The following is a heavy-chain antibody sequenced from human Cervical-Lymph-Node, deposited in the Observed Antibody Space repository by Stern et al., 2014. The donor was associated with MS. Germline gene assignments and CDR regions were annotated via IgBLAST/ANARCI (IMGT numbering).Heavy chain of an antibody. CDR2: ISSISSYI. CDR1: GFTFSSYY. J-gene: IGHJ5*02. D-gene: IGHD1-26*01. CDR3: ARGSPAVGPKCRWFDP. Sequence: VQLVESGGGLVKPGGSLRLSCAASGFTFSSYYMNWVRQAPGKGLEWVSSISSISSYIYYADSVKGRFTISRDNAKNSLYLQMNSLRAEDTAVYYCARGSPAVGPKCRWFDPWGQGTLVTVSS. V-gene: IGHV3-21*01.